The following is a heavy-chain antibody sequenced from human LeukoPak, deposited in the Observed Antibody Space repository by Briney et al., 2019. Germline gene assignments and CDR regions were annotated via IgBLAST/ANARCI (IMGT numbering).Heavy chain of an antibody. Sequence: SETLSLTCTVSGGSISSTTYYWGWIRQPPGKGLEWIGSVYYRGNTNYNPSLKSRVTISVDTSKNQFSLKLTSVTAPNTAVYYCAREPEGGWLVIFDYWGQGTLVTVSS. J-gene: IGHJ4*02. V-gene: IGHV4-39*07. CDR2: VYYRGNT. CDR1: GGSISSTTYY. D-gene: IGHD3-9*01. CDR3: AREPEGGWLVIFDY.